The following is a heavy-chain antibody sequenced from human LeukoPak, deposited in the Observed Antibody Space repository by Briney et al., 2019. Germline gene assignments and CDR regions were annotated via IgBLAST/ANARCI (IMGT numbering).Heavy chain of an antibody. CDR2: ISGSGGST. Sequence: GGSLRLSCAASGFTFSSYAMSWVRQAPGKGLEWVSAISGSGGSTYYADSVKGRFTISRDNAKNSVYLQMNSLRDEDTAVYYCSAGGGYWGQGTLVTVSS. J-gene: IGHJ4*02. V-gene: IGHV3-23*01. CDR1: GFTFSSYA. CDR3: SAGGGY. D-gene: IGHD2-8*02.